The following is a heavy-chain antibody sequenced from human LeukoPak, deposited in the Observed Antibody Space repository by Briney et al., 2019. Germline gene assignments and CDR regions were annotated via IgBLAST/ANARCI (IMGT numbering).Heavy chain of an antibody. CDR3: ARSWSANYYYFYGMDV. Sequence: GGSLRLSCAASGFTFSSYAMSWVRQAPGKGLEWVSYISSSGSAIYYADSVKGRFTISRDNAKNSLYLQMNSLRAEDTAVYYCARSWSANYYYFYGMDVWGKGTTVTVSS. CDR2: ISSSGSAI. V-gene: IGHV3-48*03. J-gene: IGHJ6*04. CDR1: GFTFSSYA. D-gene: IGHD6-13*01.